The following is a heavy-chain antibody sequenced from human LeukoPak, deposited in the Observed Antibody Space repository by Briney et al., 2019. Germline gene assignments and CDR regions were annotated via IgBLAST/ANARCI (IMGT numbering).Heavy chain of an antibody. CDR3: EGGFMITFGGVIAQVSEVLDV. Sequence: KPAETLSLTCTVSGGSISSSSYYWGWIRQPPGKGLEWIGSIYDSGSTYYNPSLKSRVTISVDTSKNQFSLKLSSVTAADTAVYYCEGGFMITFGGVIAQVSEVLDVWGKGTTVTVSS. CDR1: GGSISSSSYY. J-gene: IGHJ6*04. D-gene: IGHD3-16*02. V-gene: IGHV4-39*07. CDR2: IYDSGST.